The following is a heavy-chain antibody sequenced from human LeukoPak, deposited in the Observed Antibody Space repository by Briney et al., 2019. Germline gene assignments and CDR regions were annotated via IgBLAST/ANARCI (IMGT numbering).Heavy chain of an antibody. J-gene: IGHJ4*02. CDR3: AKDSTTSTVTTFDY. D-gene: IGHD4-17*01. V-gene: IGHV3-23*01. Sequence: AGGPLRLSCAASGFTFSSYAMSWVRQAPGKGLEWVSAISGSDDNTYYADSVKGRFTISRDNSKNTLYLQMNSLRAEDTAVYYCAKDSTTSTVTTFDYWGQGTLVTVSS. CDR1: GFTFSSYA. CDR2: ISGSDDNT.